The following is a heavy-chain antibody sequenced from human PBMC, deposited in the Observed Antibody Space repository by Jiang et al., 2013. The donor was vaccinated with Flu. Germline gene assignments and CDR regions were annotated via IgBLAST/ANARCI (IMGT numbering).Heavy chain of an antibody. CDR1: GYSFNTYR. CDR2: IYPADSDT. CDR3: ARRSSGWYLDY. Sequence: GAEVKKPGESLKISCQGFGYSFNTYRIAWVRQMPGKGLDWMGIIYPADSDTRNSPSFQGQVTISVDKSISTAYLQWSSLKASDTAMYYCARRSSGWYLDYWGQGTLVTVSS. V-gene: IGHV5-51*03. J-gene: IGHJ4*02. D-gene: IGHD6-19*01.